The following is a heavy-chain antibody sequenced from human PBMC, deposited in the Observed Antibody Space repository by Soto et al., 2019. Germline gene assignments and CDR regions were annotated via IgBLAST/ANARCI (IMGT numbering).Heavy chain of an antibody. D-gene: IGHD5-18*01. CDR3: ARDQDSAMIK. V-gene: IGHV3-30-3*01. Sequence: QVHLVESGGGVVQPGRSLRLSCGASGFTFMNYAMHWVRQAPGKGLEWVTIISSDGNNKYYADSVKGRFTISRDNSKNTLYQQMNSLSVEDTAINYGARDQDSAMIKWGQGTLVTV. J-gene: IGHJ4*02. CDR2: ISSDGNNK. CDR1: GFTFMNYA.